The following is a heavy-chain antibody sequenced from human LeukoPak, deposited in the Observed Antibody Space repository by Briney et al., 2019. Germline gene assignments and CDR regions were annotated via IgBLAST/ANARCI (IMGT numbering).Heavy chain of an antibody. Sequence: SETLSLTCTVSGGSISSHYWGWIRQPPGKGLEWIGYIYYSGSTNYNPSLKSRVTISVDTSKNQFSLKLSSVTAADTAVYYCARYVSFTLDQKYCMDVWGKGTTVTVSS. CDR1: GGSISSHY. V-gene: IGHV4-59*11. CDR2: IYYSGST. D-gene: IGHD1/OR15-1a*01. J-gene: IGHJ6*03. CDR3: ARYVSFTLDQKYCMDV.